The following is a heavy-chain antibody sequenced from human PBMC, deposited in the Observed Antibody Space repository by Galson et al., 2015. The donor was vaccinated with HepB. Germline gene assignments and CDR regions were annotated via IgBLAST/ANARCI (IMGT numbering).Heavy chain of an antibody. CDR3: ARTTNSSSWYSDFDY. J-gene: IGHJ4*03. CDR2: IIPILGIA. Sequence: SVKVSCKASGGTFSSYTISWVRQAPGQGLEWMGRIIPILGIANYAQKFQGRVTITADKSTSTAYMELSSLRSEDTAVYYCARTTNSSSWYSDFDYWGQGTMVTVSS. D-gene: IGHD6-13*01. CDR1: GGTFSSYT. V-gene: IGHV1-69*02.